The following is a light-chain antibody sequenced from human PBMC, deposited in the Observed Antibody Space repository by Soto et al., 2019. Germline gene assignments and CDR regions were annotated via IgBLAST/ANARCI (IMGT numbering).Light chain of an antibody. CDR1: QSISSF. CDR2: AAS. J-gene: IGKJ5*01. CDR3: QQYATSPIT. V-gene: IGKV3-20*01. Sequence: IVLTSSPRTLSLSPGEIATLSCRASQSISSFLAWYQQKPGKAPRLLIYAASSRATGIPERFTGSGSGTDFTLTITPLQPEDFATYYCQQYATSPITFGQGTRLEIK.